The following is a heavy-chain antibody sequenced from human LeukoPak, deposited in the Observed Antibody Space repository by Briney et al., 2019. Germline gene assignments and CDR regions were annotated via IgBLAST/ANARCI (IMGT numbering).Heavy chain of an antibody. CDR3: ARAGYGDYGSFDY. D-gene: IGHD4-17*01. J-gene: IGHJ4*02. Sequence: SETLSLTCTVSGGSFSSYHWNWIRQPPGKGLEWIGYIYYSGSTNYNPSLKSRVTISVDTSKNQFSLRLSSVTAADTAVYYCARAGYGDYGSFDYWGQGTLVTVSS. CDR2: IYYSGST. CDR1: GGSFSSYH. V-gene: IGHV4-59*01.